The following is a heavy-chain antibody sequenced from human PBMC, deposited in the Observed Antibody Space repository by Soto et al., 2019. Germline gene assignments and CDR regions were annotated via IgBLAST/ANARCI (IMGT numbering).Heavy chain of an antibody. J-gene: IGHJ6*02. CDR3: ARGVVSGHV. CDR2: MNPNSGNT. CDR1: GYTFTSYD. Sequence: QVQLVQSGAEVKKPGASVKVSCKASGYTFTSYDINWVRQATGQGLEWMGWMNPNSGNTGYEQKXQXXXTXXRNTSISTAYMELSSLRSEDTAAYYCARGVVSGHVWGQGTTVTVSS. D-gene: IGHD3-16*01. V-gene: IGHV1-8*01.